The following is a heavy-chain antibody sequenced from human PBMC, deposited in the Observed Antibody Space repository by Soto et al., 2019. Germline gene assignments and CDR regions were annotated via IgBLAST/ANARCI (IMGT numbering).Heavy chain of an antibody. D-gene: IGHD2-15*01. CDR2: IWYDGSNK. Sequence: GGSLRLSCAASGFTFSSYGMHWGRQAPGKGLEWVAVIWYDGSNKYYADSVKGRFTISRDNSKNTLYLQMNSLRVEDTAMYYCANSVVSGGCRRGPFDFWGPGTLVTGSS. CDR1: GFTFSSYG. V-gene: IGHV3-33*06. J-gene: IGHJ4*03. CDR3: ANSVVSGGCRRGPFDF.